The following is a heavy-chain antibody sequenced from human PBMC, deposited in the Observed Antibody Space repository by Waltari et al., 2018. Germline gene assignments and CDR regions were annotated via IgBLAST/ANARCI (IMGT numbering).Heavy chain of an antibody. CDR1: GGSISSYY. Sequence: QVQLQESGPGLVKPSETLSLTCTVPGGSISSYYWSWIRQPPGKGLEWIGYIYYSGSTNYNPSLKSRVTISVDTSKNQFSLKLSSVTAADTAVYYCARESQLGTDYWGQGTLVTVSS. CDR2: IYYSGST. CDR3: ARESQLGTDY. J-gene: IGHJ4*02. D-gene: IGHD7-27*01. V-gene: IGHV4-59*01.